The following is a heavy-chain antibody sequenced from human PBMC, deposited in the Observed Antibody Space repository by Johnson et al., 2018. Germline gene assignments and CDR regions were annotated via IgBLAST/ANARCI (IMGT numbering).Heavy chain of an antibody. J-gene: IGHJ3*02. CDR1: GFTFSTYS. V-gene: IGHV3-30*03. D-gene: IGHD2-21*02. Sequence: QVQLVQSGGGLVQPGGTLRLSCTASGFTFSTYSMNWVRQAPGKGLEWVTLISYDGGNRYYADSVKGRFTISRDNSKNTLYLQMNSLRAEDTAVYYCARLWAYCGGDCLDAFDIWGQGTMVTVSS. CDR2: ISYDGGNR. CDR3: ARLWAYCGGDCLDAFDI.